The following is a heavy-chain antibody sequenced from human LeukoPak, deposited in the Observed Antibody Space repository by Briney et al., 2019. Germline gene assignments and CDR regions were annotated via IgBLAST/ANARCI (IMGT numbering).Heavy chain of an antibody. Sequence: GGSLRLSCAASGFTFSNFGIHWVRQAPGKGLEWVSSVSSDENNEYYADSVRGRFTISRDNSKNTLYLQMNSLRAEDTAVYYCAKDRGGGSHFDYWGQGTLVTVSS. J-gene: IGHJ4*02. CDR2: VSSDENNE. V-gene: IGHV3-30*18. D-gene: IGHD1-26*01. CDR1: GFTFSNFG. CDR3: AKDRGGGSHFDY.